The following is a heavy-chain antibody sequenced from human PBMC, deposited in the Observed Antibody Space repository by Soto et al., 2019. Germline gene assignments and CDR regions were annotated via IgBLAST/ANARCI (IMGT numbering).Heavy chain of an antibody. CDR2: IIPIFGTA. V-gene: IGHV1-69*01. CDR1: GGTFSSYA. D-gene: IGHD3-16*02. CDR3: ARRRLGELSLPFDY. Sequence: QVQLVQSGAEVKKPGSSVKVSCKASGGTFSSYAISWVRQAPEQGLEWMGGIIPIFGTANYAQKFQGRVTITADESTSTAYMELSSLRSEDTAVYYCARRRLGELSLPFDYWGQGTLVTVSS. J-gene: IGHJ4*02.